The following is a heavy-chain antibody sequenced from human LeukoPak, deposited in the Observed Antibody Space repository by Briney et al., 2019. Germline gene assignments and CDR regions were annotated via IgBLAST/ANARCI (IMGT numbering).Heavy chain of an antibody. Sequence: SVKVSCKASGVTFSSYPISWVRQAPGQGLEWMGGIIPIFGTANYAQKFQGRVTITADKSTSTAYMELSSLRSEDTAVYYCASGEYYGSGRVGYYYYYMDVWGKGTTVTVSS. D-gene: IGHD3-10*01. CDR3: ASGEYYGSGRVGYYYYYMDV. CDR1: GVTFSSYP. CDR2: IIPIFGTA. V-gene: IGHV1-69*06. J-gene: IGHJ6*03.